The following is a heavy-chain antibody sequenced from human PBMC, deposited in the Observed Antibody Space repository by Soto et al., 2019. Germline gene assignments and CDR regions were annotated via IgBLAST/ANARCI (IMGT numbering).Heavy chain of an antibody. CDR3: ARSDYDILTGYFNRFDY. J-gene: IGHJ4*02. CDR1: GYSFTSYW. D-gene: IGHD3-9*01. V-gene: IGHV5-51*01. Sequence: PGESLKISCKGSGYSFTSYWIGWVRQMPGKGLEWMGIIYPGDSDTRYSPSFQGQVTISADKSTSTAYLQWSSLKASDTAMYYCARSDYDILTGYFNRFDYWGQGTLVTVSS. CDR2: IYPGDSDT.